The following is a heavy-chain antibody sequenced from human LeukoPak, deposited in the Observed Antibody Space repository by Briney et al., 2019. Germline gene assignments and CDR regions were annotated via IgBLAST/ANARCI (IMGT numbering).Heavy chain of an antibody. D-gene: IGHD6-19*01. CDR2: ISYAGSNK. CDR3: AKAGYSSGWRNFDY. J-gene: IGHJ4*02. CDR1: AFTFSSYG. Sequence: GTSLRLSCAASAFTFSSYGMHWVRQAPAKGLDWFAVISYAGSNKFYADSVKGRFAISRGNSKHTLYLQMNSLRAEDTAVYYCAKAGYSSGWRNFDYWGQGTLVTVSS. V-gene: IGHV3-30*18.